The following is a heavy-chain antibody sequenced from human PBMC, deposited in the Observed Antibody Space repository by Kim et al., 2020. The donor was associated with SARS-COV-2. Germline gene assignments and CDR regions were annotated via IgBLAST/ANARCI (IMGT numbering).Heavy chain of an antibody. Sequence: SETLSLTCTVSGGSISSGGYYWSWIRQHPGKGLEWIGYIYYSGSTYYNPSLKSRVTISVDTSKNQFSLKLSSVTAADTAVYYCARACEGGHHYYGSGRLWSWFDPWGQGTLVTVSS. V-gene: IGHV4-31*03. CDR3: ARACEGGHHYYGSGRLWSWFDP. J-gene: IGHJ5*02. D-gene: IGHD3-10*01. CDR2: IYYSGST. CDR1: GGSISSGGYY.